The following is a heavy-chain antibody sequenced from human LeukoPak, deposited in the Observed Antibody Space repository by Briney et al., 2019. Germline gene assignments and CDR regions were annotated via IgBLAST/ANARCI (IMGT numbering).Heavy chain of an antibody. V-gene: IGHV3-33*01. Sequence: GGSLRLSCAASGFTFSSYGMHWVRQAPGKGLEWVAVIWYDGSNKYYADSVKGRFTISRDNSKNTLYLQMNSLRAEDTAVYYCARGTYYDILTGHIHYYYGMDVWGQGTTVTVSS. D-gene: IGHD3-9*01. J-gene: IGHJ6*02. CDR2: IWYDGSNK. CDR1: GFTFSSYG. CDR3: ARGTYYDILTGHIHYYYGMDV.